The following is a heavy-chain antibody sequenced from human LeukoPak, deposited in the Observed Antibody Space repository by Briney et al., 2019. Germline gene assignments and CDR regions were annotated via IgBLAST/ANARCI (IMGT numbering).Heavy chain of an antibody. CDR3: ARQYSRSSPFDY. Sequence: GESLQIFCQGSGYSFNNYWIGWVRQMPGKGLEWMGIIYPGDSDTRYSPSFQGQVTISADKSINTAYLQWSSLKASDTAMYYCARQYSRSSPFDYWGQGTLVTVPS. CDR2: IYPGDSDT. J-gene: IGHJ4*02. D-gene: IGHD6-6*01. V-gene: IGHV5-51*01. CDR1: GYSFNNYW.